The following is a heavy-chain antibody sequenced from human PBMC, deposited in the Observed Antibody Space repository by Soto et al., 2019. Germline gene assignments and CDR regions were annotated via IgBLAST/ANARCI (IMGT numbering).Heavy chain of an antibody. D-gene: IGHD3-22*01. CDR3: ARGYDSNGYGLGY. Sequence: EVQLVETGGTLIQPGGSLRLSCAASGFTLSSNYMTWVRQAPGRGLEWVSVIYNGGRTNYADSVKGRFTISSDNFENTLYLQMNSLRAEDTAVYYCARGYDSNGYGLGYWGRGTLVTVSS. J-gene: IGHJ4*02. CDR1: GFTLSSNY. CDR2: IYNGGRT. V-gene: IGHV3-53*02.